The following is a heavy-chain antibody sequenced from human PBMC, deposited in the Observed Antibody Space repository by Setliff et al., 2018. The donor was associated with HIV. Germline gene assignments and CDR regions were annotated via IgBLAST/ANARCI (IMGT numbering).Heavy chain of an antibody. D-gene: IGHD3-22*01. CDR2: INPNNGGT. CDR1: GYTFNGYY. Sequence: ASVKVSCKASGYTFNGYYMHWVRQAPGQGLEWMGWINPNNGGTNYAQKFQGRVTMTGDTSISTAYMELSRHRSDDTDMCYWARDYYDSGGYIFFPGLPDYWCQGTLVTVSS. CDR3: ARDYYDSGGYIFFPGLPDY. V-gene: IGHV1-2*02. J-gene: IGHJ4*02.